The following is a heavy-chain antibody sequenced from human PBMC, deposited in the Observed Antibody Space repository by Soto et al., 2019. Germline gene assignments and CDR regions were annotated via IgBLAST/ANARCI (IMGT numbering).Heavy chain of an antibody. D-gene: IGHD4-17*01. CDR3: VSQRTTVPTQAYFDY. J-gene: IGHJ4*02. CDR2: VYYRGRS. CDR1: GGSVTNSSYY. V-gene: IGHV4-39*01. Sequence: SPTLSLTRTVSGGSVTNSSYYWHWIRQSPGKGLEWLVSVYYRGRSYSKSSVKSRVTISVDTSKNRFSLSLNSVTASDTAVYFCVSQRTTVPTQAYFDYWGPGALVTVS.